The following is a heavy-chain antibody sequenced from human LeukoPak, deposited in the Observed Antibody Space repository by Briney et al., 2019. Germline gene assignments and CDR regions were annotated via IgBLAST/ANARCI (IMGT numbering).Heavy chain of an antibody. CDR2: INPNSGGT. D-gene: IGHD3-22*01. J-gene: IGHJ5*02. CDR3: ARDKDPRNYYYDSSGYPNWFDP. CDR1: GYTFTGYY. Sequence: ASVKVSCKASGYTFTGYYMHWVRQAPGQGLEWMGWINPNSGGTNYAQKLQGRVTMTTDTSTSTAYMELRSLRSDDTAVYYCARDKDPRNYYYDSSGYPNWFDPWGQGTLVTVSS. V-gene: IGHV1-2*02.